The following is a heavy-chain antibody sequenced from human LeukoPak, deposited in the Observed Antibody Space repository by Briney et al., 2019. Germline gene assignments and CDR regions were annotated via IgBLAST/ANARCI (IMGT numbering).Heavy chain of an antibody. CDR2: ISAYNGNT. Sequence: ASVKVSCKASGYTFTSYGISWVRQAPGQGLEWMGWISAYNGNTNYAQKLQGRVTMTTDTSTSTAYMELRSLRSDDTAVYYCARDPHFPWVGELPGGSDYWGQGTLVTVSS. CDR3: ARDPHFPWVGELPGGSDY. CDR1: GYTFTSYG. D-gene: IGHD3-10*01. J-gene: IGHJ4*02. V-gene: IGHV1-18*01.